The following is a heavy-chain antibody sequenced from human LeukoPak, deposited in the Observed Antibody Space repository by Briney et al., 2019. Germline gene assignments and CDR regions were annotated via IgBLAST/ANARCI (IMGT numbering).Heavy chain of an antibody. J-gene: IGHJ4*02. CDR1: GFTLRSYT. V-gene: IGHV3-23*01. CDR3: AKTEVVPAASYFDY. CDR2: ISGSGGNT. Sequence: GGSLRLSCAASGFTLRSYTMNWVRQAPGKGLEWVSGISGSGGNTYYADSVKGRFTISRDNSKNTLYLQMNSLRAEDTAVYYCAKTEVVPAASYFDYWGQGTLVTVSS. D-gene: IGHD2-2*01.